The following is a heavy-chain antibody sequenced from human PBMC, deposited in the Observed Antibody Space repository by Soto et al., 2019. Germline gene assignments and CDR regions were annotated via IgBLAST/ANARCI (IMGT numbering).Heavy chain of an antibody. Sequence: SETLSLTCAVYGGSFSGYYWSWIRQPPGKGLEWIGEINHSGSTNYNPSLKSRVTISVDTSKNQFSLKLSSVTAADTAVYYCARTSSGWPYYFDHWGQGTLVTVSS. CDR2: INHSGST. V-gene: IGHV4-34*01. CDR1: GGSFSGYY. CDR3: ARTSSGWPYYFDH. D-gene: IGHD6-19*01. J-gene: IGHJ4*02.